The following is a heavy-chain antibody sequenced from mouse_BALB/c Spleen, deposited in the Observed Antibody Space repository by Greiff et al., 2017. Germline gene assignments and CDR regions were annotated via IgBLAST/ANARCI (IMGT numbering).Heavy chain of an antibody. Sequence: QVQLQQSGAELMKPGASVKISCKATGYTFSSYWIEWVKQRPGHGLEWIGEILPGSGSTNYNEKFKGKATFTADTSSNTAYMQLSSLTSEDSAVYYCARRPITTARAMDYWGQGTSVTVSS. J-gene: IGHJ4*01. CDR1: GYTFSSYW. CDR3: ARRPITTARAMDY. D-gene: IGHD1-2*01. V-gene: IGHV1-9*01. CDR2: ILPGSGST.